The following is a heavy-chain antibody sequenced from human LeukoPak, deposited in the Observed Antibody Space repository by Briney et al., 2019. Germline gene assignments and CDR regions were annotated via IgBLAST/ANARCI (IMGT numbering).Heavy chain of an antibody. CDR2: TYYRSKWYY. J-gene: IGHJ4*02. V-gene: IGHV6-1*01. Sequence: SQALSLTCAISGDSVSSNSDAWNWIRQSPSRGLEWLGRTYYRSKWYYDYAVAVKSRISINPDTSKNQFSLQLSSVTPEDTAVYYCARDPVGGSTIFDYWGQGTLVTVSS. CDR3: ARDPVGGSTIFDY. D-gene: IGHD1-26*01. CDR1: GDSVSSNSDA.